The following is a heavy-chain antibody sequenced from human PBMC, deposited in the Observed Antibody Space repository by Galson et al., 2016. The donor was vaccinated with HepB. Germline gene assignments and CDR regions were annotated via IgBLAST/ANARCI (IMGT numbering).Heavy chain of an antibody. V-gene: IGHV4-61*01. CDR2: VYYSGAT. Sequence: LSLTCTVSGGSVSSSYYWSWIRQPPGKGLEWIGYVYYSGATSYNSSLGSRITMSVDTSKNYFSLKLSSVTTADTAVYYCARSGWYGWFDAWGQGTLVSVSS. D-gene: IGHD6-19*01. CDR3: ARSGWYGWFDA. CDR1: GGSVSSSYY. J-gene: IGHJ5*02.